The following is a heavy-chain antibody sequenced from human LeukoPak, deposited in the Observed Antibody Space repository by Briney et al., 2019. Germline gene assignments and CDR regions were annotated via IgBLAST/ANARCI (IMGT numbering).Heavy chain of an antibody. J-gene: IGHJ5*02. CDR3: ARHLVGHWFDP. V-gene: IGHV4-4*07. Sequence: SETLSLTCTASGGSLSSYYRSWIRQPAGQGLEWIGRIYTSGSTNYNPSLKSRVTMSVDTSKNQFSLELSSVTGADTGVYYCARHLVGHWFDPGGQGTLVSVS. CDR1: GGSLSSYY. CDR2: IYTSGST. D-gene: IGHD3-3*02.